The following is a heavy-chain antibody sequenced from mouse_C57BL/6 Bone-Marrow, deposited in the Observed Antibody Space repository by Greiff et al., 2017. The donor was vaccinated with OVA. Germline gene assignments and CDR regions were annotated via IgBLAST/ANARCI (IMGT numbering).Heavy chain of an antibody. J-gene: IGHJ4*01. V-gene: IGHV1-15*01. CDR2: IYPETGGT. CDR1: GYTFTDYE. D-gene: IGHD2-5*01. CDR3: TRGYSNCCARDY. Sequence: VKLLESGAELVRPGASVTLSCKASGYTFTDYEMHWVKQTPVHGLEWIGAIYPETGGTAYNQKFKGKATLTADKSSSTAYMQLRSLTSEDSAVYYCTRGYSNCCARDYEGRGTSVTVTA.